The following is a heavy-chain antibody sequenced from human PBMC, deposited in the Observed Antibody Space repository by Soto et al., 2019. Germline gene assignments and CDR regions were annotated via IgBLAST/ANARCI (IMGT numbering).Heavy chain of an antibody. CDR2: ISYSGGT. V-gene: IGHV4-39*02. Sequence: SETLSLTCDVSGDSISTSSYYWGWIRQPPGKGLEWIASISYSGGTYYNPSLQSRVTISVDTSNNRFSLTLSSLTAADTAVYFCARLAYSGYLQTWGQGSLVTVSS. D-gene: IGHD1-26*01. CDR3: ARLAYSGYLQT. J-gene: IGHJ1*01. CDR1: GDSISTSSYY.